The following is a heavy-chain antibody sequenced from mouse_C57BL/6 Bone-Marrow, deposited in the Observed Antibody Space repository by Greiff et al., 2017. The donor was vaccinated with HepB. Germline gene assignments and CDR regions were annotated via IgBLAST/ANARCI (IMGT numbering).Heavy chain of an antibody. D-gene: IGHD2-5*01. CDR1: GYTFTSYW. V-gene: IGHV1-55*01. J-gene: IGHJ2*01. CDR3: ARESGTIVTCEHY. CDR2: IYPGSGST. Sequence: VQLQQPGAELVKPGASVKMSCKASGYTFTSYWITWVKQRPGQGLEWIGDIYPGSGSTNYNEKFKSKATLTVDTSSSTAYMQLSSLTSEDSAVYYCARESGTIVTCEHYWGQGTTLTFSS.